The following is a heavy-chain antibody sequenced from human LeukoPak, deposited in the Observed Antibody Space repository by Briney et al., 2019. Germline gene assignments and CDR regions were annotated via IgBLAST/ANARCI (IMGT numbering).Heavy chain of an antibody. D-gene: IGHD2-15*01. J-gene: IGHJ6*02. V-gene: IGHV3-23*01. CDR1: GFTFSSYA. Sequence: GGSLRLSCAASGFTFSSYAMTWVRQAPGKGLEWVSGISGSGDSTYYADSVKGRFTITRDNSKNTMYLQMNSLIGEDTALYFCAKTPARYFYYGMDVWGQGTTVTVSS. CDR2: ISGSGDST. CDR3: AKTPARYFYYGMDV.